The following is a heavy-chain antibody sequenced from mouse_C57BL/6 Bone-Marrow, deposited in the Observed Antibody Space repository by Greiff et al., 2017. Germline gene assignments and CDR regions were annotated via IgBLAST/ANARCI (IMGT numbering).Heavy chain of an antibody. D-gene: IGHD2-1*01. Sequence: EVKLVESGAELVRPGASVKLSCTASGFNIKDDYMHWVKQRPEQGLEWIGWIDPENGDTEYASKFQGKATITADPSANTAYLQPSSLTSEDTAVYYCTTDLLPPMDYWGQGTSVTVSS. J-gene: IGHJ4*01. CDR1: GFNIKDDY. CDR2: IDPENGDT. CDR3: TTDLLPPMDY. V-gene: IGHV14-4*01.